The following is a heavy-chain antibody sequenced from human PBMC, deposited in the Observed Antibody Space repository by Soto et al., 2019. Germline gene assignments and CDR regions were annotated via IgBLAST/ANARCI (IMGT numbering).Heavy chain of an antibody. CDR2: IYYSGST. J-gene: IGHJ5*02. CDR3: ASHYYGSGSVFDP. V-gene: IGHV4-59*08. CDR1: GGSISSYY. D-gene: IGHD3-10*01. Sequence: PSETLSLTCTVSGGSISSYYWSWIRQPPGKGLEWIGYIYYSGSTNYNPSLKSRVTISVDTSKNQFSLKLSSVTAADTAVYYCASHYYGSGSVFDPWGQGTLVTVSS.